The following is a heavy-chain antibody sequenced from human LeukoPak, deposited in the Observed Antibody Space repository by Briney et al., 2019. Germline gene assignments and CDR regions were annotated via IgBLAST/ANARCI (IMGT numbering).Heavy chain of an antibody. CDR3: ARDTDYYGSGRHGYFDH. D-gene: IGHD3-10*01. CDR2: IYSGGST. Sequence: PGGSLRLSCAASGLIISNNFMAWVRPAPGKGLEWVSLIYSGGSTYSADSVQGRFTISRDSSKNTLHLQMNGLRAEDTAVYYCARDTDYYGSGRHGYFDHWGQGTLVTVSS. J-gene: IGHJ1*01. V-gene: IGHV3-66*01. CDR1: GLIISNNF.